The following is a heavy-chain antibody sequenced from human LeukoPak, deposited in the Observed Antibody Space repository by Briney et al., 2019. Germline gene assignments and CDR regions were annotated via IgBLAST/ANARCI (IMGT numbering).Heavy chain of an antibody. CDR3: ARDSDSSGIYFDY. CDR2: ISYDGSNK. D-gene: IGHD3-22*01. V-gene: IGHV3-30-3*01. Sequence: GGSLRLSCAASGFTFSSYAMHWVRQAPGKWLERVAVISYDGSNKYYADSVKGRFTISRDNSKNTLCLQMNSLRAEDTAVYYCARDSDSSGIYFDYWGQGTLVTVSS. CDR1: GFTFSSYA. J-gene: IGHJ4*02.